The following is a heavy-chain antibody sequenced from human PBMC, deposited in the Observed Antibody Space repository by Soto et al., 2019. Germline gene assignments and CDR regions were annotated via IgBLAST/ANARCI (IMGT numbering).Heavy chain of an antibody. CDR1: GFTFSSYG. Sequence: QVQLVESGGGVVQPGRSLRLSCAASGFTFSSYGMHWVRQAPGKGLEWVAVISYDGSNKYYADSVKGRFTISRDNSKNTLYLQMNSLRAEDTAVYYCAKVLGASGYGSGSYGTDDYWGQGTLVTVSS. V-gene: IGHV3-30*18. CDR3: AKVLGASGYGSGSYGTDDY. J-gene: IGHJ4*02. D-gene: IGHD3-10*01. CDR2: ISYDGSNK.